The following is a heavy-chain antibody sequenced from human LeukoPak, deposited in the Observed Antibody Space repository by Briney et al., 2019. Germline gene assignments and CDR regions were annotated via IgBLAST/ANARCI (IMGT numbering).Heavy chain of an antibody. V-gene: IGHV3-30*02. CDR1: GFTFSSYG. J-gene: IGHJ4*02. Sequence: GGSLRLSCAASGFTFSSYGMHWVRQAPGKGLEWVAFIRYDGSNKYYADSVKGRFTISRDNSKNTLYLQMNSLRAEDTAVYYCARDPRNYFDYWGQGTLVTVSS. CDR2: IRYDGSNK. CDR3: ARDPRNYFDY.